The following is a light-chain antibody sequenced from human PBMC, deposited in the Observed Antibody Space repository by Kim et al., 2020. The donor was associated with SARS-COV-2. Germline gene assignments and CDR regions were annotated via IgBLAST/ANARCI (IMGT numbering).Light chain of an antibody. CDR2: EDN. J-gene: IGLJ3*02. Sequence: NFMLTQPHSVSESPGKTVTISCTRSSGSIASNYVQWYQQRPGSAPTTVIYEDNQRPPGVPDRFSGSIDSSSNSASLTISGLKTEDEADYYCQSYDSSNLVFGGGTQLTVL. CDR1: SGSIASNY. CDR3: QSYDSSNLV. V-gene: IGLV6-57*04.